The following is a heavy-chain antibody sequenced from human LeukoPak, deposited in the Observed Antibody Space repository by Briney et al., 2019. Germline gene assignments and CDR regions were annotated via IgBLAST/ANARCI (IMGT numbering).Heavy chain of an antibody. CDR3: ARFSPGYRYGYPNDY. CDR1: GGSISSSSYY. D-gene: IGHD5-18*01. J-gene: IGHJ4*02. CDR2: IYYSGST. Sequence: SETLSLTCTVSGGSISSSSYYWGWIRQPPGKGLDWIGSIYYSGSTYYNRSLKSRATISVDTSKNQFSLKLSSVTAADTAVYYCARFSPGYRYGYPNDYWGPGTLVTVSS. V-gene: IGHV4-39*07.